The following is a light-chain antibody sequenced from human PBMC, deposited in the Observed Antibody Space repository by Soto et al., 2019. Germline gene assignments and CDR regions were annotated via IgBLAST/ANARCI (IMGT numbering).Light chain of an antibody. Sequence: EIALTQSPGTLSLSPGEIDTLSCRASQTITNNCLARYQQKPGQAPRLVMSGASSSATGIPDRFSDGGSETDFTLTISRLEPEDFAVYYCQQYDSSYTFGQGTKLEIK. CDR1: QTITNNC. CDR2: GAS. CDR3: QQYDSSYT. V-gene: IGKV3-20*01. J-gene: IGKJ2*01.